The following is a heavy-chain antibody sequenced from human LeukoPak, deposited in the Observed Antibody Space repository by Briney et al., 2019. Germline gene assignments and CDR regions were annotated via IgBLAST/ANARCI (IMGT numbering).Heavy chain of an antibody. CDR1: GDSISSGGYH. D-gene: IGHD1-1*01. CDR2: IYDSGST. V-gene: IGHV4-31*03. J-gene: IGHJ4*02. Sequence: SETLSLTCTVSGDSISSGGYHWNWIRQRPGKGLEWIGYIYDSGSTYYSPSLKSRLTISVDTSKNQFSLRLNSVTAADTAVYYCARQVERRSYFDYWGQGTLVTVSS. CDR3: ARQVERRSYFDY.